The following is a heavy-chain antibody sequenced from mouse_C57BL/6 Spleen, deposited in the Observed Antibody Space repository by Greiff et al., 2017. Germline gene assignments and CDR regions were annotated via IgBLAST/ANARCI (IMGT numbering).Heavy chain of an antibody. V-gene: IGHV1-64*01. Sequence: QVQLQQPGPELVKPGASVKLSCKASGYTFTSYWMHWVKQRPGQGLEWIGMIHPNSGSTNYNEKFKRKATLTVDKSSSTAYMQLSSLTSEDSAVYYCARRDTVVATDYWGQGTTLTVSS. CDR1: GYTFTSYW. CDR3: ARRDTVVATDY. J-gene: IGHJ2*01. CDR2: IHPNSGST. D-gene: IGHD1-1*01.